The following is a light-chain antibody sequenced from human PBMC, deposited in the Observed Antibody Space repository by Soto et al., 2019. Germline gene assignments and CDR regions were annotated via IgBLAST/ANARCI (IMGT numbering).Light chain of an antibody. CDR3: QQSYSTLGT. V-gene: IGKV1-39*01. Sequence: IQMTQSPSSLSASVGDRVIITCRSDHSIINYLNWYQQRPGKVPKLLLYAASTWQSGVPSRFSGSGSGRVFTLTINSLQPEDFAAYYCQQSYSTLGTFGRGTRVEI. CDR1: HSIINY. J-gene: IGKJ2*01. CDR2: AAS.